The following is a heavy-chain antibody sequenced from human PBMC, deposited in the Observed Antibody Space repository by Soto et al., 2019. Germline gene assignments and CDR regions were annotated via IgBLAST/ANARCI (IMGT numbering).Heavy chain of an antibody. J-gene: IGHJ6*03. CDR2: IYYSGST. Sequence: PSETLSITCTVSGITISSSSYYWGWFRQPPGKGLEWIGSIYYSGSTYYDPSLKGRVTISVDTSKIQCSLKLSSVAAADTVVYYCAMSGYSKYYYYMDVWGKGTTVTVSS. CDR3: AMSGYSKYYYYMDV. CDR1: GITISSSSYY. V-gene: IGHV4-39*01. D-gene: IGHD6-13*01.